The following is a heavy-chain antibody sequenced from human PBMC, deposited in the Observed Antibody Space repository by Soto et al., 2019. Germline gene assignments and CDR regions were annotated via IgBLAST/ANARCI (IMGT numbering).Heavy chain of an antibody. J-gene: IGHJ6*02. D-gene: IGHD2-2*02. Sequence: PGGSLRLSCAASGFAFSTYSINWVRQAPGKGLEWVSSISSRSDIYYADSVKGRFTISRDNAKNSVSLQVNSLRAEDTAVYYCAREYTAWPLAYGLDVWGQGTTVTVSS. CDR2: ISSRSDI. V-gene: IGHV3-21*01. CDR3: AREYTAWPLAYGLDV. CDR1: GFAFSTYS.